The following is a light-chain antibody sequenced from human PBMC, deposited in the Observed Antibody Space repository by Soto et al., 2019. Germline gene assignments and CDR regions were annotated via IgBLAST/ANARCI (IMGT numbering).Light chain of an antibody. CDR1: QSVSSSY. CDR2: GAS. J-gene: IGKJ2*01. CDR3: QQYCSSPST. V-gene: IGKV3-20*01. Sequence: EIVLTQSPGTLSLSPGERATLSCRASQSVSSSYLAWYQKKPGQAPRLLIYGASSRATGIPDMFSGSGSGTDFTLTISRLETEDFAVYYCQQYCSSPSTFSQGTKLEIK.